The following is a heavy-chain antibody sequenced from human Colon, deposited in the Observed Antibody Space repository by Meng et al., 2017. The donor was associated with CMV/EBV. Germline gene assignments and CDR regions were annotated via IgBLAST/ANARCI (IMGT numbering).Heavy chain of an antibody. V-gene: IGHV4-38-2*02. Sequence: GSLRLSCTVSGYSISSGYYWGWIRQPPGKGLEWIGSIYHSGSTYYNPSLKSRVTISVDTSKNQFFLKLSSVTAADTAVYYCARVRITMIVVDTDAFDIWGQGTMVTVSS. CDR3: ARVRITMIVVDTDAFDI. D-gene: IGHD3-22*01. J-gene: IGHJ3*02. CDR2: IYHSGST. CDR1: GYSISSGYY.